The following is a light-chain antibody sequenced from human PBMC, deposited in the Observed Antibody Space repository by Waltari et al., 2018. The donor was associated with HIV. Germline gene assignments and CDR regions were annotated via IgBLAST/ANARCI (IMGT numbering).Light chain of an antibody. V-gene: IGLV2-14*01. CDR1: NSDIGGHNS. J-gene: IGLJ1*01. Sequence: QSALTQPASVSGSPGQSITISCTGSNSDIGGHNSVCWYQQHPGKAPTLIIYDISSRPSGVSKRFSGSKSGNTASLTISGLQAEDEADYYCKSSTSRSTPCVFGSGTKVTGL. CDR2: DIS. CDR3: KSSTSRSTPCV.